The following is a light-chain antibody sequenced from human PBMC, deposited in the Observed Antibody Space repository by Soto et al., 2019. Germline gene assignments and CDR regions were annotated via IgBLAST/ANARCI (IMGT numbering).Light chain of an antibody. J-gene: IGKJ1*01. CDR3: QQYNTLPRT. CDR1: QSLNNW. CDR2: MAS. Sequence: DIQMTQSPSTLSASIGDRVTITCRASQSLNNWLAWFQQQPGKAPKLLIAMASYLESGVPSRFSRSGSGTEFTLTITSLQPDDFATYYGQQYNTLPRTFGQGTKV. V-gene: IGKV1-5*03.